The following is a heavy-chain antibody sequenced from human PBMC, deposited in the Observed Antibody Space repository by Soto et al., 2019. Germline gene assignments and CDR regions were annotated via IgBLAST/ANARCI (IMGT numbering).Heavy chain of an antibody. CDR1: GGTFSSYA. V-gene: IGHV1-69*13. CDR3: AYSSSWYNWFDP. CDR2: ITPIFGTA. D-gene: IGHD6-13*01. Sequence: SVKVSCKASGGTFSSYAISWVRQAPGQGLEWMGGITPIFGTANYAQKFQGRVTITADESTSTAYMELSSLRSEDTAVYYCAYSSSWYNWFDPWGQGTLVTVSS. J-gene: IGHJ5*02.